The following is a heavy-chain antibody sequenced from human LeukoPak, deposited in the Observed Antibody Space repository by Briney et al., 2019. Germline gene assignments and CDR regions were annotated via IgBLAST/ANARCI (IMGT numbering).Heavy chain of an antibody. CDR2: INPNSGGS. CDR1: GYTFTNYA. V-gene: IGHV1-2*02. D-gene: IGHD1-26*01. J-gene: IGHJ4*02. CDR3: AKDRGELLDY. Sequence: ASVKVSCKASGYTFTNYAMNWVRQAPGQGLEWMGWINPNSGGSNSAQKFQGRVTMTRDTSISTVYMELSRLRSDDTAVYYCAKDRGELLDYWGQGTLVTVSS.